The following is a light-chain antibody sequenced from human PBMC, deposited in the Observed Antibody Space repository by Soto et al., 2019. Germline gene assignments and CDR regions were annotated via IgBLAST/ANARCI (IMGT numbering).Light chain of an antibody. Sequence: QSVLTQPPSASGTPGQRVTMSCSGGSSNIGSNTVSWYQHLPGTAPQLLIYSDTQRASGVADRFSGSKSGTSASLAISGLQSDDEADYYCAAWDDRLNGALFGTGNKLTVL. V-gene: IGLV1-44*01. CDR2: SDT. CDR3: AAWDDRLNGAL. CDR1: SSNIGSNT. J-gene: IGLJ1*01.